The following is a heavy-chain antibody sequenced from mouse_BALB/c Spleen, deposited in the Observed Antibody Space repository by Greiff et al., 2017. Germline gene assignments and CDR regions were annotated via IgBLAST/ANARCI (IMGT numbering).Heavy chain of an antibody. J-gene: IGHJ1*01. CDR2: INPYNGAT. Sequence: VQLQQSGPELVKPGASVKISCKASGYSFTGYYMHWVKQSHVKSLEWIGRINPYNGATSYNQNFKDKASLTVDKSSSTAYMELHSLTSEDSAVYYCASQDSTTTVVEGYFDVWGAGTTVTVSS. D-gene: IGHD1-1*01. V-gene: IGHV1-31*01. CDR1: GYSFTGYY. CDR3: ASQDSTTTVVEGYFDV.